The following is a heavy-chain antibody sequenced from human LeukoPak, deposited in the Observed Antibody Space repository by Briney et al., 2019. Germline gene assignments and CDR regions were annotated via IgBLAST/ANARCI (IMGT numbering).Heavy chain of an antibody. D-gene: IGHD2-2*01. CDR2: IYYSGST. CDR1: GDSIKSYY. CDR3: ASAVVVPAGFMDV. Sequence: PSETLSLTCAVSGDSIKSYYWSWVRQPPGKGLEWIGYIYYSGSTNYSPSLKSRVTISLDTSRNQFSLKLSSVAAADTAMYYCASAVVVPAGFMDVWGKGTTVTVSS. J-gene: IGHJ6*03. V-gene: IGHV4-59*01.